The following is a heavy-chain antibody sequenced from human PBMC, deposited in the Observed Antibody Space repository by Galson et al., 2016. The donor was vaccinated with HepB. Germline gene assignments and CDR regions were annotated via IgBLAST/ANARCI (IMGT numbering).Heavy chain of an antibody. CDR3: AIGGYYDSSGYFDY. CDR1: GFTFSNYA. D-gene: IGHD3-22*01. V-gene: IGHV3-23*01. CDR2: ISGSGGST. Sequence: SLRLSCAASGFTFSNYAMSWVRQAPGKGLEWVSVISGSGGSTYYADSVKGRFTISRDNSKNTLYLQMNSLRAEDTAVYYCAIGGYYDSSGYFDYWGQGTLVTVSS. J-gene: IGHJ4*02.